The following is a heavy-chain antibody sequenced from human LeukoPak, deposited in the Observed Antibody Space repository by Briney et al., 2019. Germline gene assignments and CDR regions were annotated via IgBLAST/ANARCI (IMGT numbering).Heavy chain of an antibody. Sequence: ASVKVSCKVSGYTLTELSMHWVRQAPGKGLEWMGGFDPEDGETIYAQKFQGRVTMTEDTSTDTAYMELSSLRSEDTAVYYCATDPYNWNAPSYWGQGTLVTVSS. CDR2: FDPEDGET. D-gene: IGHD1-1*01. CDR1: GYTLTELS. CDR3: ATDPYNWNAPSY. V-gene: IGHV1-24*01. J-gene: IGHJ4*02.